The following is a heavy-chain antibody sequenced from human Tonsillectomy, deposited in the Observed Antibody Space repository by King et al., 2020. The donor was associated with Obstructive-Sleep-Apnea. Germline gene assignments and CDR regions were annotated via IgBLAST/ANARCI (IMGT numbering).Heavy chain of an antibody. Sequence: VQLQESGPGLVRPSETLSLTCTVSDGSINNYYWSWIRQPPGKGLEWLGYIYYSGSANYNPPLKSRVTMSVDTSKNQFSLKLSSVTAADTAVYYCARDLTYYYGSGFDPWGQETLVTVSS. J-gene: IGHJ5*02. V-gene: IGHV4-59*13. CDR3: ARDLTYYYGSGFDP. CDR1: DGSINNYY. CDR2: IYYSGSA. D-gene: IGHD3-10*01.